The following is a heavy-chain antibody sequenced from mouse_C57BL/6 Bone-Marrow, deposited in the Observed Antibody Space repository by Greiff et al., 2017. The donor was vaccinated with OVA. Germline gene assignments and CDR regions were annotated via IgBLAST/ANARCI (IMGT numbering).Heavy chain of an antibody. V-gene: IGHV14-4*01. Sequence: VQLQQSGAELVRPGASVKLSCTASGFNIKDDYMHWVKQRPEQGLALIGWIDPENGDTEYASKFQGKATITADTSSNTAYLQLSSLTSEDTAVYYCTKPLYYSKRDAMDYWGQGTSVTVSS. CDR3: TKPLYYSKRDAMDY. J-gene: IGHJ4*01. CDR1: GFNIKDDY. CDR2: IDPENGDT. D-gene: IGHD2-5*01.